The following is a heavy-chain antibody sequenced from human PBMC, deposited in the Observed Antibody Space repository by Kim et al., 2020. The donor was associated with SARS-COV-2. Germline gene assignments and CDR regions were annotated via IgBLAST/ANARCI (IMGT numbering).Heavy chain of an antibody. CDR2: IYHSGST. J-gene: IGHJ4*02. D-gene: IGHD4-17*01. CDR1: GGSISSSNW. CDR3: ARVGGLEDYGALSEPFDY. Sequence: SETLSLTCAVSGGSISSSNWWSWVRQPPGKGLEWIGEIYHSGSTNYNPSLKSRVTISVDKSKNQFSLKLSSVTAADTAVYYCARVGGLEDYGALSEPFDYWGQGTLVTVSS. V-gene: IGHV4-4*02.